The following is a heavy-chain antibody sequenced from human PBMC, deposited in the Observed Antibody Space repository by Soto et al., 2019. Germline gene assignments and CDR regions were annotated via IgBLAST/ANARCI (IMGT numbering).Heavy chain of an antibody. CDR3: ARISGSYRDFDY. D-gene: IGHD1-26*01. V-gene: IGHV1-18*01. J-gene: IGHJ4*02. CDR2: ISAYNGNT. Sequence: ASVKVXCKASGYTFXSYGISWVRQAPGQGLEWMGWISAYNGNTNYAQKLQGRVTMTTDTSTSTAYMELRSLRSDDTAVYYCARISGSYRDFDYWGQGTLVTVSS. CDR1: GYTFXSYG.